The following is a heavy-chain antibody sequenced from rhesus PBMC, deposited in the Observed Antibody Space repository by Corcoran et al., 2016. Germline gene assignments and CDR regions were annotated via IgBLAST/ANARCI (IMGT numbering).Heavy chain of an antibody. CDR2: ISYTVKTR. D-gene: IGHD3-16*01. J-gene: IGHJ4*01. CDR1: GFTFSSYD. CDR3: TRVLPSGVYSGSYL. V-gene: IGHV3-136*01. Sequence: EVQLVESGGGLVQHGGSRRLSCAAAGFTFSSYDRSWVGLVPGQGLEWVSDISYTVKTRYYACSVKGRFTISRDNAKNSLSLQMSSLRAEDTAVYYCTRVLPSGVYSGSYLWGQGVLVTVSS.